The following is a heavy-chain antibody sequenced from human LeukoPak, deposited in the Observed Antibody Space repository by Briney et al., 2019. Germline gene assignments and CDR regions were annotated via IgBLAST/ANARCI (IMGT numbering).Heavy chain of an antibody. V-gene: IGHV1-2*04. CDR1: GYTFTGYY. D-gene: IGHD4-23*01. CDR3: ARERWSRVHDAFDI. J-gene: IGHJ3*02. Sequence: GASVKVSCKASGYTFTGYYMHWVRQAPGQGLEWMGWINPNSGGTNYAQKFQGWVTMTRDTSISTAYMELSRLRSDDTAVYYCARERWSRVHDAFDIWGQGTMVTVSS. CDR2: INPNSGGT.